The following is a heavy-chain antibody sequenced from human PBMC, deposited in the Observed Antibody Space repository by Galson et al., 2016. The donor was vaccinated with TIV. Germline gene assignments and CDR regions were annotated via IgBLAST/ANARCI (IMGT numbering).Heavy chain of an antibody. CDR1: GDTFSTYP. D-gene: IGHD3-22*01. CDR3: AKDPLRITMIVDFDFYGVHV. Sequence: SVKVSCKASGDTFSTYPFNWVRQAPGQGLEWVGGFIPLFGTANYAQKFQGRVTITADESTSTLYMEVSSLRAEDTAVYYCAKDPLRITMIVDFDFYGVHVWGQGTTVTVSS. J-gene: IGHJ6*02. CDR2: FIPLFGTA. V-gene: IGHV1-69*13.